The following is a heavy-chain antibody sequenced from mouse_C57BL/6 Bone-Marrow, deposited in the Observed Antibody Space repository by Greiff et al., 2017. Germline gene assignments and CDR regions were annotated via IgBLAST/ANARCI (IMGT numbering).Heavy chain of an antibody. CDR3: ARNKGAGFAY. Sequence: LQESGAELARPGASVKLSCKASGYTFTSYGISWVKQRTGQGLEWIGEIYPRSGNTYYNEKFKGKATLTADKSSSTAYMELRSLTSEDSAVYFCARNKGAGFAYWGQGTLVTVSA. J-gene: IGHJ3*01. V-gene: IGHV1-81*01. D-gene: IGHD3-3*01. CDR1: GYTFTSYG. CDR2: IYPRSGNT.